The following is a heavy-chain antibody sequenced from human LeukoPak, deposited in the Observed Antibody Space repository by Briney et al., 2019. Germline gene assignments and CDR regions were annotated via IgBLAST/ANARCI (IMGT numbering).Heavy chain of an antibody. V-gene: IGHV1-2*06. D-gene: IGHD6-13*01. J-gene: IGHJ5*02. CDR3: ARSSSSWYLDWFDP. Sequence: ASVKVSCKASGYTFTGYYMHWVRQAPGQGLEWMGRINPNGGGTNYAQKFQGRVTMTRDTSISTAYMELSRLRSDDTAVYYCARSSSSWYLDWFDPWGQGTLVTVSS. CDR1: GYTFTGYY. CDR2: INPNGGGT.